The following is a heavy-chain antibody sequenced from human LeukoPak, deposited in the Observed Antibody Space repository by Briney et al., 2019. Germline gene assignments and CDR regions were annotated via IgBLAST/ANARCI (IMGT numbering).Heavy chain of an antibody. Sequence: GGSLRLSCAASGFTFSSCWMSWVRQAPGKGLEWVANIKQDGSEKYYVDSVKGRFTISRDNAKNSLYLQMNSLRAEDTAVYYCARSNVLRYFDWLSGSYYYYYMDVWGKGTTVTVSS. CDR2: IKQDGSEK. CDR3: ARSNVLRYFDWLSGSYYYYYMDV. V-gene: IGHV3-7*01. CDR1: GFTFSSCW. D-gene: IGHD3-9*01. J-gene: IGHJ6*03.